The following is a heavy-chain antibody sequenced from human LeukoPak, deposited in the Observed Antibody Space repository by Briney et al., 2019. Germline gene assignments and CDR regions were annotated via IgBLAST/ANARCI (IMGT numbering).Heavy chain of an antibody. V-gene: IGHV4-34*01. D-gene: IGHD6-6*01. Sequence: SETLSLTCAVYGGSFSDDYWTWIRQPPGKGLEWIGEINHSGSANYNPSLKSRVSISVDTSKTQFSLKLGSVTAADTAVYYCARGGEYSRSSDYYFYVDGWGKGTTVTVSS. CDR1: GGSFSDDY. J-gene: IGHJ6*03. CDR3: ARGGEYSRSSDYYFYVDG. CDR2: INHSGSA.